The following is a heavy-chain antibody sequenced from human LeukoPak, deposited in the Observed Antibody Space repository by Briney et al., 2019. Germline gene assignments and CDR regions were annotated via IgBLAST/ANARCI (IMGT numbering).Heavy chain of an antibody. CDR1: GGSFSGYY. V-gene: IGHV4-59*10. Sequence: PSETLSLTCAVYGGSFSGYYWSWIRQPAGKGLEWVGRIYTSGSTNYNPSLKSRVSMSVDTSKNQFSLKLSSVTAADTAVYYCARGKVVAGTPGQNSWDSWGQGTLVTVSS. J-gene: IGHJ4*02. CDR3: ARGKVVAGTPGQNSWDS. CDR2: IYTSGST. D-gene: IGHD6-19*01.